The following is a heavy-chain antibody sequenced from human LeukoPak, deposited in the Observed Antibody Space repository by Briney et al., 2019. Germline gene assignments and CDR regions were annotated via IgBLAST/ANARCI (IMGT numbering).Heavy chain of an antibody. V-gene: IGHV4-59*02. CDR3: ARARYANAWYAFDI. J-gene: IGHJ3*02. D-gene: IGHD2-2*01. CDR2: LSHSGSS. CDR1: GSSVSSYY. Sequence: SSETLSLTCTVSGSSVSSYYWSWIRRPPGRGLEWIAYLSHSGSSDSNPSLTSRVTTLVDTSENQFSLRLTSVTAADTAVYYCARARYANAWYAFDIWGHGTMVTVSS.